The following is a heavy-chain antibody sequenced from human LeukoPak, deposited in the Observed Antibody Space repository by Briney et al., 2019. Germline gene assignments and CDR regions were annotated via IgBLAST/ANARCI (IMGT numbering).Heavy chain of an antibody. CDR3: ARGRGSGRNYYYYGMDV. V-gene: IGHV1-2*02. CDR1: GYTFTGYY. J-gene: IGHJ6*02. D-gene: IGHD3-10*01. Sequence: ASVKVSCKASGYTFTGYYMHWVRQAPGQGLEWMGWINPNSGGTNYAQKFQGRVTMTRNTSISTAYMELSSLRSEDTAVYYCARGRGSGRNYYYYGMDVWGQGTTVTVSS. CDR2: INPNSGGT.